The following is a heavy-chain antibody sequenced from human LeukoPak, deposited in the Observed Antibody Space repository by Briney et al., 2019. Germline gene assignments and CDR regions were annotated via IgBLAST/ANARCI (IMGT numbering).Heavy chain of an antibody. CDR3: AKDRDYVWGSYRDYFDY. CDR2: ISGSGGST. J-gene: IGHJ4*02. CDR1: GFTFSSYS. Sequence: GGSLRLSCAASGFTFSSYSMNWVRQAPGKGVEWVSAISGSGGSTYYADSVKGRFTISRDNSKNTLYLQMNSLRAEDTAVYYCAKDRDYVWGSYRDYFDYWGQGTLVTVSS. V-gene: IGHV3-23*01. D-gene: IGHD3-16*02.